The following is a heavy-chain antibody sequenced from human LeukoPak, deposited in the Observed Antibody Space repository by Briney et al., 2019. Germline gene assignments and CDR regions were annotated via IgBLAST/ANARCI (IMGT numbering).Heavy chain of an antibody. Sequence: PSETLSLTCTVSGGSTSSSTYYWGWIRQPPGKGLEWIGTISYSGSTYYNPSLKSRVTISLDTSKIQFSLKLNSVTAADTAVYYCVRDGRSSWFFYWGQGTLVTVSS. CDR1: GGSTSSSTYY. J-gene: IGHJ4*02. CDR3: VRDGRSSWFFY. CDR2: ISYSGST. D-gene: IGHD6-13*01. V-gene: IGHV4-39*07.